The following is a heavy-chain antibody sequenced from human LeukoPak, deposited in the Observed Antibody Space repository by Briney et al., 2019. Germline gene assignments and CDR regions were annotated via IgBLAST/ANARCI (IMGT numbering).Heavy chain of an antibody. CDR2: ISSSSSYI. CDR1: GFTFSSYS. J-gene: IGHJ6*02. CDR3: ASGDIVVVPAVMDV. Sequence: PGGSLRLSCAASGFTFSSYSMNWVRRAPGKGLEWVSSISSSSSYIYYADSVKGRFTISRDNAKNSLYLQMNSLRAEDTAVYYCASGDIVVVPAVMDVWGQGTTVTVSS. V-gene: IGHV3-21*01. D-gene: IGHD2-2*01.